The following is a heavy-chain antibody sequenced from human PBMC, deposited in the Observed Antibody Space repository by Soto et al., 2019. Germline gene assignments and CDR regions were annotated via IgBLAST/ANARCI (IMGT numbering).Heavy chain of an antibody. CDR3: TTDDPVRGVFDY. V-gene: IGHV1-18*01. D-gene: IGHD3-10*01. J-gene: IGHJ4*02. CDR1: GYTFTTYA. Sequence: ASVKVSCKASGYTFTTYAISWLRQAPGQGLEWMGWMNTYTGNTDYAQSLRGRVTMTRDTSTDTAYMELRSLKTEDTAVYYCTTDDPVRGVFDYWGQGTLVTVSS. CDR2: MNTYTGNT.